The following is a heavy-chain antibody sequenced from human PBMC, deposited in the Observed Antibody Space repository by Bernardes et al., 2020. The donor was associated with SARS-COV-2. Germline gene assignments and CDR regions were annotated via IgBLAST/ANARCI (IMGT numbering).Heavy chain of an antibody. CDR1: GGSISGYY. CDR3: ARHGAGEDLSYFDY. J-gene: IGHJ4*02. D-gene: IGHD3-16*01. CDR2: IDNRGNT. Sequence: SEPLSLTCTVSGGSISGYYLSWIRQAPEMRLEWIGYIDNRGNTKFNPSLKSRVTISVDTSKNQFSLKVTSVTAADTAMYYCARHGAGEDLSYFDYWGRGTLVTVSS. V-gene: IGHV4-59*01.